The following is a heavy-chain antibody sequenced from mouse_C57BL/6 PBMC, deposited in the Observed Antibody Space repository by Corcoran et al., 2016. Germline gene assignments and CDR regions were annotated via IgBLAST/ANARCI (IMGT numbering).Heavy chain of an antibody. CDR2: INPNNGGT. CDR1: GYTFTDYY. V-gene: IGHV1-26*01. Sequence: EVQLQQSGPELVKTGASVKISCKASGYTFTDYYMNWVEQSHGKSLEWIGDINPNNGGTSYNQKFKGKATLTVDKSSSTAYMELRSLTSEDSAVYYCARYGIYDGYYAPWFAYWGQGTLVTVSA. D-gene: IGHD2-3*01. CDR3: ARYGIYDGYYAPWFAY. J-gene: IGHJ3*01.